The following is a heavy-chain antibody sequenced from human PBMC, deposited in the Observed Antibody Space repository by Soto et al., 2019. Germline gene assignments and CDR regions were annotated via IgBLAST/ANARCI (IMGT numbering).Heavy chain of an antibody. D-gene: IGHD5-18*01. CDR1: GFTFSSYE. J-gene: IGHJ4*02. CDR2: ISSSGSTI. CDR3: ASAVDTAMVTGFDY. Sequence: GGSLRLSCAASGFTFSSYEMNWVRQAPGKGLEWVSYISSSGSTIYYADSVKGRFTISRDNAKNSLYLQMNSLRAEDTAVYYCASAVDTAMVTGFDYWGRGTLVTVSS. V-gene: IGHV3-48*03.